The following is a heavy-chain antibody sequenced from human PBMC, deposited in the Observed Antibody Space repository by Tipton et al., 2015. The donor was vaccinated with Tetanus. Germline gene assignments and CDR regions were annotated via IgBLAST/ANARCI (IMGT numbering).Heavy chain of an antibody. CDR3: ARWTTYGSGWYIDY. D-gene: IGHD6-19*01. Sequence: SLRLSCATSGFPFSDSAIHWVRQASGRGLEWVGRIRSKANTYATAYSASVTGRFAISRDNARNSLYLQMNSLRAEDTAMYYCARWTTYGSGWYIDYWGHGTLVTVSS. V-gene: IGHV3-73*01. J-gene: IGHJ4*01. CDR1: GFPFSDSA. CDR2: IRSKANTYAT.